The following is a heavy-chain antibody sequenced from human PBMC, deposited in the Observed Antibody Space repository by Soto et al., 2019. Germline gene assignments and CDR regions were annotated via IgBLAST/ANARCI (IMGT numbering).Heavy chain of an antibody. CDR3: ARGRITIFGVVNYYYGMDV. D-gene: IGHD3-3*01. CDR1: GYSISSGYY. Sequence: SVTLSLTCAVSGYSISSGYYWGWIRQPPGKGLEWIGSIYHSGSTYYNPSLKSRVTISVDTSKNQFSLRLSSVSAADTAVYYCARGRITIFGVVNYYYGMDVWGQGTRVTVSS. V-gene: IGHV4-38-2*01. CDR2: IYHSGST. J-gene: IGHJ6*02.